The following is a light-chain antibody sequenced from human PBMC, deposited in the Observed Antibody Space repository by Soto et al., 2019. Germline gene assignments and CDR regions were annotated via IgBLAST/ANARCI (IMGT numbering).Light chain of an antibody. J-gene: IGKJ1*01. CDR2: AAS. CDR1: QSIANY. CDR3: QQSYNNPKT. V-gene: IGKV1-39*01. Sequence: IQMTQSPSSLSASVGDRVTITCRASQSIANYLNWYRQKPGKAPKLLIYAASTLESGVPSRFSGSGSGTDFTLTISSLQPEDFATYYCQQSYNNPKTFGQGTKVEIK.